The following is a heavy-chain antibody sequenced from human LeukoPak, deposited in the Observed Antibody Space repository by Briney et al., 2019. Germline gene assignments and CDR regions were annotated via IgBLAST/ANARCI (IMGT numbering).Heavy chain of an antibody. Sequence: GGSLRLSCASSRFTLSSYWMHWARQAPGKGLVWVSRINSDGSSTSYADSVKGRFTISRDNAKNTLYLQMNSLRAEDTAVYYCARAYQLLWPSDYWGQGTLVTVSS. V-gene: IGHV3-74*01. CDR3: ARAYQLLWPSDY. J-gene: IGHJ4*02. CDR2: INSDGSST. CDR1: RFTLSSYW. D-gene: IGHD2-2*01.